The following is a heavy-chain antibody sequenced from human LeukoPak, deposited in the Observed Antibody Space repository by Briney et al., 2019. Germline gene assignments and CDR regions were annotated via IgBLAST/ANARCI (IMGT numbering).Heavy chain of an antibody. D-gene: IGHD2-15*01. CDR2: ISYDGSNK. V-gene: IGHV3-30*18. J-gene: IGHJ5*02. CDR1: GFTLSSYG. Sequence: GGSLRLSCAASGFTLSSYGMHWVRQAPGKGLEWVAVISYDGSNKYYADSVKGRFTISRDNSKNTLYLQMNSLRAEDTAVYYCAKDRSLAAATPGWFDPWGQGTLVTVSS. CDR3: AKDRSLAAATPGWFDP.